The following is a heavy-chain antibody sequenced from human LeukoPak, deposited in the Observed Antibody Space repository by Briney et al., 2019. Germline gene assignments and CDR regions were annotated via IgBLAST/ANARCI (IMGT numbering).Heavy chain of an antibody. CDR3: ARRGFGDRNYYGMDV. CDR2: IYYSGST. CDR1: GGSISSSSYY. Sequence: SETLSLTCTVSGGSISSSSYYWGWIRQPPGKGLEWIGSIYYSGSTYYNPSLKSRVTISVDTSKNQFSLKLSSVTAADTAVYYCARRGFGDRNYYGMDVWGQGTTVTVSS. V-gene: IGHV4-39*07. J-gene: IGHJ6*02. D-gene: IGHD3-10*01.